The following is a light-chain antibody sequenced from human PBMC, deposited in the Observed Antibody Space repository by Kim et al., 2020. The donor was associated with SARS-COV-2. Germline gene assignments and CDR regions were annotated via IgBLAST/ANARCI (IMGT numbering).Light chain of an antibody. CDR3: QQYGDSLYP. CDR2: AAS. J-gene: IGKJ2*01. Sequence: EIVLTQSPDTLSLSPGDTATLSCRASQSVGSSYLAWYQQKPGRAPRLLIYAASSRATGIPDRFSGSGSGTDYSLTIRTLDPEDFAVYYCQQYGDSLYPFGQGTKLEI. V-gene: IGKV3-20*01. CDR1: QSVGSSY.